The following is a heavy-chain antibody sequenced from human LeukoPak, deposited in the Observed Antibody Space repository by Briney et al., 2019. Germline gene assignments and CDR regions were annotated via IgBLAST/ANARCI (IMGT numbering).Heavy chain of an antibody. Sequence: GGSLRLSCAASGFTFSSYSMNWVRQAPGKGLEWVSSISSSSSYIYYADSVKGRFTISRDNAKNSLYLQMNSLRAEDTAVYYCAREAMRTVVTPDRWGQGTLVTVSS. CDR1: GFTFSSYS. J-gene: IGHJ4*02. CDR3: AREAMRTVVTPDR. CDR2: ISSSSSYI. V-gene: IGHV3-21*01. D-gene: IGHD4-23*01.